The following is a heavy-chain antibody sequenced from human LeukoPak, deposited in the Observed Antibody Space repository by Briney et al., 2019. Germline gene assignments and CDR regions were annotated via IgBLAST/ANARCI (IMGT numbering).Heavy chain of an antibody. V-gene: IGHV1-18*01. Sequence: ASVKVSCKASGGTFSSYAISWVRQAPGQGLEWMGWISAYNGNTNYAQKLQGRVTMTTDTSTSTAYMELRSLRSDDTAVYYCARGDAYNWFDPWGQGTLVTVSS. J-gene: IGHJ5*02. CDR3: ARGDAYNWFDP. CDR2: ISAYNGNT. CDR1: GGTFSSYA.